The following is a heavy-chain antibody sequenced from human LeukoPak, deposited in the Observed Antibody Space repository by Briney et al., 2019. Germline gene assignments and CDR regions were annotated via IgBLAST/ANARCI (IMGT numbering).Heavy chain of an antibody. D-gene: IGHD5-12*01. J-gene: IGHJ4*02. CDR1: GGTFSSYA. CDR3: AMDIVATSNDY. V-gene: IGHV1-69*04. Sequence: PWASVKVSCKASGGTFSSYAISWVRQAPGQGLEWMGRIIPILGIANYAQKFQGRVTITADKSTSTAYMELSSLRSEDTAVYYCAMDIVATSNDYWGQGTLVTVSS. CDR2: IIPILGIA.